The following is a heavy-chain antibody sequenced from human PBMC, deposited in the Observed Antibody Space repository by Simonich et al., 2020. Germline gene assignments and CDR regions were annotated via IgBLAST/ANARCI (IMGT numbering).Heavy chain of an antibody. J-gene: IGHJ6*03. Sequence: QVQLVQSGAEVKKPGASVKVSCKASGYTFTGYYMHWVRQAPGQGHKWMGGNNPNSGGTHYAQKFQGRVTMTRDTSISTAYMELSRLRSDDTAVYYCARDLRGSYYYYYYMDVWGKGTTVTVSS. CDR3: ARDLRGSYYYYYYMDV. CDR1: GYTFTGYY. V-gene: IGHV1-2*02. CDR2: NNPNSGGT. D-gene: IGHD1-26*01.